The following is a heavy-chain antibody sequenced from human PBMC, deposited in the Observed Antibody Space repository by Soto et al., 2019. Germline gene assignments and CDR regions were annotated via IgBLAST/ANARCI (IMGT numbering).Heavy chain of an antibody. J-gene: IGHJ5*02. CDR3: AREKPTSPYDYDSSGCGWFDP. V-gene: IGHV1-18*01. Sequence: ASEKVSCKASGYTFTSYGISWVRQAPGQGLEWMGWISAYNGNTNYAQKLQGRDTMTTDTSTSTAYMELRSLRSDDTAVYYCAREKPTSPYDYDSSGCGWFDPWGQGTLVTVSS. D-gene: IGHD3-22*01. CDR1: GYTFTSYG. CDR2: ISAYNGNT.